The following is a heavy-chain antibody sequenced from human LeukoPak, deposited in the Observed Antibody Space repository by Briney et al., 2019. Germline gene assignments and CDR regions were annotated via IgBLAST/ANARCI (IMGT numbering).Heavy chain of an antibody. D-gene: IGHD6-19*01. CDR1: GFTLSNAW. Sequence: GGSLRLSRAASGFTLSNAWMSWVRQAPGKGLEWVGRIKSTTDGGAPDYAAPVKGRFTNSRDDSKNTLYLQMNSLKTEDTAVYYCTTAPGEQWLVPDAFDIWGQGTMVTVSS. CDR2: IKSTTDGGAP. V-gene: IGHV3-15*01. J-gene: IGHJ3*02. CDR3: TTAPGEQWLVPDAFDI.